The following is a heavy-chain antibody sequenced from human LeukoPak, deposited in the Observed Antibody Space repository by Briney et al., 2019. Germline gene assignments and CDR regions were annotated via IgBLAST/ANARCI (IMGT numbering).Heavy chain of an antibody. J-gene: IGHJ5*01. CDR2: TRSKAKSSTK. V-gene: IGHV3-72*01. CDR3: ARDGASLPGYSSGWFDS. CDR1: GFTFSDHY. Sequence: GGSLRLSCAASGFTFSDHYMDWVRQAPGKGLEWVGSTRSKAKSSTKAYGASVTRRSAITRDDSKNSMYLQMNSLKTEDTAVYYCARDGASLPGYSSGWFDSWGQGTLVTVSS. D-gene: IGHD6-19*01.